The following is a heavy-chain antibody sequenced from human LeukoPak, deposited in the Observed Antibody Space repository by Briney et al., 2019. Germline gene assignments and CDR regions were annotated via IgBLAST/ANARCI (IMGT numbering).Heavy chain of an antibody. Sequence: GGSLRLSCAASGFSFSNDWMCWVRQAPGKGLEWVSAISGSGGSTYYADSVKGRFTISRDNSKNTLYLQMNSLRAEDTAVYYCAKAYYDILTGGYWGQGTLVTVSS. D-gene: IGHD3-9*01. CDR3: AKAYYDILTGGY. CDR2: ISGSGGST. J-gene: IGHJ4*02. CDR1: GFSFSNDW. V-gene: IGHV3-23*01.